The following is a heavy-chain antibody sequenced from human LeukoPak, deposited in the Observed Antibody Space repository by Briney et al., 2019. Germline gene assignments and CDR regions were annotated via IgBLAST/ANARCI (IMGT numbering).Heavy chain of an antibody. J-gene: IGHJ6*03. CDR3: ARAGYSSGWDYYYYMDV. CDR2: INPNSGGT. Sequence: ASVKVSCKASGYTFTGYYMHWVRQAPGQGLEWMGWINPNSGGTNYAQKFQGRVTMTRDTSISTAYMELSRLRSDDTAVYYCARAGYSSGWDYYYYMDVWGKGTTVTVSS. V-gene: IGHV1-2*02. CDR1: GYTFTGYY. D-gene: IGHD6-19*01.